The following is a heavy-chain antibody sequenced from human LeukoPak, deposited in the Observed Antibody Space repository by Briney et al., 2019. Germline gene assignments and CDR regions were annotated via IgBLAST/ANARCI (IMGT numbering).Heavy chain of an antibody. D-gene: IGHD6-19*01. CDR2: IYYSGST. CDR1: GGSISSYY. Sequence: SETLSLTCTVSGGSISSYYLSWIRQPPGKGLEWIGYIYYSGSTNYNPSLKSRVTISVDTSKNQFSLKLSSVTAADTAVYYCARGNIAVAAVDYWGQGTLVTVSS. J-gene: IGHJ4*02. V-gene: IGHV4-59*01. CDR3: ARGNIAVAAVDY.